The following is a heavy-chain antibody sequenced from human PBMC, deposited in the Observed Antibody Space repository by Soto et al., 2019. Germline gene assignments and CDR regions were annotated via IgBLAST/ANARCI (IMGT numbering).Heavy chain of an antibody. CDR1: GYSFTSYW. CDR3: ARGDWYHDILPGYFPYHFDH. D-gene: IGHD3-9*01. J-gene: IGHJ4*02. V-gene: IGHV5-51*01. Sequence: GESLKISCKGSGYSFTSYWIGWVRQMPGKGLEWVGVIYPRDSDTRYSPTFQGQVTISSDKSIDTAYLQWSSLKASDTAIYYCARGDWYHDILPGYFPYHFDHWGQGTLVTVSS. CDR2: IYPRDSDT.